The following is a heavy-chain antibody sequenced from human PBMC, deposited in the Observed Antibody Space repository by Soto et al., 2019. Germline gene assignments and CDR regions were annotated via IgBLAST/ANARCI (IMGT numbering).Heavy chain of an antibody. CDR1: GFTISRYA. CDR2: ISSSGTST. Sequence: GGSLRLSCAVSGFTISRYAMSWVRQAPGKGLEWVSAISSSGTSTYYADSVKGRFTLSRDNSKNTLYLQINSLRAEDTAVYYCARYKRLIVDSWGRGTLVTVSS. V-gene: IGHV3-23*01. J-gene: IGHJ4*02. D-gene: IGHD3-22*01. CDR3: ARYKRLIVDS.